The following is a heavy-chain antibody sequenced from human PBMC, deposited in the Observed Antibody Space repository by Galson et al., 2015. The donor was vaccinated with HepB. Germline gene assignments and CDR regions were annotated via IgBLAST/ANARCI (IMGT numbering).Heavy chain of an antibody. J-gene: IGHJ6*02. D-gene: IGHD6-13*01. CDR3: AKSTGYSSSYGMDV. V-gene: IGHV1-69*01. CDR2: IIPIFGTA. Sequence: ISWVRQAPGQGLEWMGGIIPIFGTANYAQKFQGRVTITADESTSTAYMELSSLRSEDTAVYYCAKSTGYSSSYGMDVWGQGTTVTVSS.